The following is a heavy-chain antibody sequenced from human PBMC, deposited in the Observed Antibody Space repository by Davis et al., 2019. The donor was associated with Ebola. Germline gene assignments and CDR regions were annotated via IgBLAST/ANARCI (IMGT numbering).Heavy chain of an antibody. V-gene: IGHV4-59*08. CDR1: GGSISSYY. CDR2: IYYSGST. CDR3: ARSTMIVVVITSFDY. Sequence: MPGGSLRLSCTVSGGSISSYYRSWIRQPPGKGLEWIGYIYYSGSTNYNPPLKSRVTISVDTSKNQFSLKLSSVTAADTAVYYCARSTMIVVVITSFDYWGQGTLVTVSS. J-gene: IGHJ4*02. D-gene: IGHD3-22*01.